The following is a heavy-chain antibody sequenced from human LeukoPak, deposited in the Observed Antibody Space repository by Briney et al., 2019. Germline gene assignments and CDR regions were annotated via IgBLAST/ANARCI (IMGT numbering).Heavy chain of an antibody. CDR3: ATSVDGLVTIRTYFEH. V-gene: IGHV1-24*01. J-gene: IGHJ4*02. Sequence: ASVKVSCKASGYTFTSYDINWVRQAPGKGLEWMGGFDPEEGETLKAQKFQGRVTMTEDTFTDTAYMELSGLRSEDTAVYHCATSVDGLVTIRTYFEHWGQGTLITVSS. CDR1: GYTFTSYD. D-gene: IGHD2/OR15-2a*01. CDR2: FDPEEGET.